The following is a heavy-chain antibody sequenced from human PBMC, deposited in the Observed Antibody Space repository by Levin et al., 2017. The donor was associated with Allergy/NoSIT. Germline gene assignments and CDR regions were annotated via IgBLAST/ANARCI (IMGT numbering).Heavy chain of an antibody. J-gene: IGHJ4*02. D-gene: IGHD6-19*01. V-gene: IGHV3-23*01. CDR3: AKDVIKYSSGPDWDSVFDY. CDR2: ISGSGGST. Sequence: GESLKISCAASGFTFSSYAMSWVRQAPGKGLEWVSAISGSGGSTYYADSVKGRFTISRDNSKNTLYLQMNSLRAEDTAVYYCAKDVIKYSSGPDWDSVFDYWGQGTLVTVSS. CDR1: GFTFSSYA.